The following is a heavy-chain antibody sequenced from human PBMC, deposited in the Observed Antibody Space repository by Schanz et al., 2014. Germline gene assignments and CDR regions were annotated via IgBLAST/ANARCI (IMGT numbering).Heavy chain of an antibody. V-gene: IGHV3-53*01. Sequence: VQLVESGGGVVQPGGSLRLSCAVSGFTVSSNYMSWVRQAPGKGLEWVSTVYMSAASTRYADSVKGRFIISGDNSKNTLFLQMNSLRVEDTAIYYCAKIWKAHHLTGRPGWSDGMDVWGQGTTV. D-gene: IGHD3-3*01. CDR3: AKIWKAHHLTGRPGWSDGMDV. CDR2: VYMSAAST. J-gene: IGHJ6*02. CDR1: GFTVSSNY.